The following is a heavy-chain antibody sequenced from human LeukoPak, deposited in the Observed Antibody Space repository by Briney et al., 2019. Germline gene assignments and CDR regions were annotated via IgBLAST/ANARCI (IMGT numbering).Heavy chain of an antibody. V-gene: IGHV3-30*04. CDR2: ISYDGSNK. Sequence: QPGGSLRLSCAASGFTFSSYAMHWVRQAPGKGLEWVAVISYDGSNKYYADSVKGRFTISRDNSKNTLYLQMNSLRAEDTAVCYCARETGTRIVKFDYWGQGTLVTVSS. D-gene: IGHD1-1*01. CDR1: GFTFSSYA. CDR3: ARETGTRIVKFDY. J-gene: IGHJ4*02.